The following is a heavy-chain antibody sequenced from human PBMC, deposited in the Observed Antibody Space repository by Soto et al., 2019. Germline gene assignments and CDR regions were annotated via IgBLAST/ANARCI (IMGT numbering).Heavy chain of an antibody. CDR3: AHRTQAAAGFPY. D-gene: IGHD6-13*01. J-gene: IGHJ4*02. Sequence: GSGPPLLNPPQTRTLPCTFSGFSLSTREVAVGWIRQPPGEALEWLALIYWDDDKRYNPSLENRLTIAKYTSQNQVVLRMTNMAPVDTATYYCAHRTQAAAGFPYWGQGTLVTVSS. CDR2: IYWDDDK. CDR1: GFSLSTREVA. V-gene: IGHV2-5*02.